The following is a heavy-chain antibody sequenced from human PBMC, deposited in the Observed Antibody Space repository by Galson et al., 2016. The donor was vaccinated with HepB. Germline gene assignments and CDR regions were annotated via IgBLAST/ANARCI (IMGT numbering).Heavy chain of an antibody. V-gene: IGHV3-7*04. CDR1: GFTFSDYW. CDR3: ARAQWRQARRAAYFDY. CDR2: IKRDGSQI. Sequence: SLRLSCAASGFTFSDYWMHWVRQAPGQGLGWVANIKRDGSQISYVAFVKGRFTISRDNFRNSLFLQMNSLRAEDTAVYYCARAQWRQARRAAYFDYWGQGALVTVSS. D-gene: IGHD5-18*01. J-gene: IGHJ4*01.